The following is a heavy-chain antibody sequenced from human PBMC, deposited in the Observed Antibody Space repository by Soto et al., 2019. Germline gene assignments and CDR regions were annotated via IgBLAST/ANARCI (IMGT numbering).Heavy chain of an antibody. Sequence: RASVKVSCKASGYTFTSYAMHWVRQAPGQRLEWMGWINAGNGNTKYSQKFQGRVTITRDTSASTAYMELSSLRSEDTAVYYCTKGIAAAGTRRGPGYYYYYGMDVWGQGTTVTVSS. CDR2: INAGNGNT. CDR3: TKGIAAAGTRRGPGYYYYYGMDV. J-gene: IGHJ6*02. V-gene: IGHV1-3*01. CDR1: GYTFTSYA. D-gene: IGHD6-13*01.